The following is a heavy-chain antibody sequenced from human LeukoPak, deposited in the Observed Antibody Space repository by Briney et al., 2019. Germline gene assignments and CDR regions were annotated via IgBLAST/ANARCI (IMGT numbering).Heavy chain of an antibody. CDR3: ARDRYGSSGIFDY. Sequence: ASVKVSCKASGYTFTRYALNWVRQAPGQGLEWMGIINPSGGSTSYAQKFQGRITMTRDMSTSTVYMELSSLRSEDTAVYYCARDRYGSSGIFDYWGQGTLVTVSS. V-gene: IGHV1-46*01. D-gene: IGHD1-26*01. CDR1: GYTFTRYA. CDR2: INPSGGST. J-gene: IGHJ4*02.